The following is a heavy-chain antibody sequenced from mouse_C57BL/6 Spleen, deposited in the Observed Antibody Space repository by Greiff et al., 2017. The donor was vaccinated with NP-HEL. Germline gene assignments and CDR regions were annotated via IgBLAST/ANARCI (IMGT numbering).Heavy chain of an antibody. CDR3: ARKNYGSTYFDY. CDR1: GFTFSDYG. D-gene: IGHD1-1*01. V-gene: IGHV5-17*01. CDR2: ISSGSSTI. Sequence: EVKLVESGGGLVKPGGSLKLSCAASGFTFSDYGLHWVRQAPEKGLEWVAYISSGSSTIYYAATVKGRFPISRDNAKNTLFLQMTSLRSEDTAMYYCARKNYGSTYFDYWGQGTTLTVSS. J-gene: IGHJ2*01.